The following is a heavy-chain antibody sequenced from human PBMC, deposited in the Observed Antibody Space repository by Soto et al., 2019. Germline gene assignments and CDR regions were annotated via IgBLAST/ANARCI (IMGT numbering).Heavy chain of an antibody. CDR1: GGSISSYY. CDR2: IYYSGST. CDR3: ARHSPRLDYGDYVVGGARPYDY. V-gene: IGHV4-59*08. Sequence: PSETLSLTCTVSGGSISSYYWSWIRQPPGKGLEWIGYIYYSGSTNYNPSLKSRVTISVDTSKNQFSLKLSSVTAADTAVYYCARHSPRLDYGDYVVGGARPYDYWGQGTLVTVSS. J-gene: IGHJ4*02. D-gene: IGHD4-17*01.